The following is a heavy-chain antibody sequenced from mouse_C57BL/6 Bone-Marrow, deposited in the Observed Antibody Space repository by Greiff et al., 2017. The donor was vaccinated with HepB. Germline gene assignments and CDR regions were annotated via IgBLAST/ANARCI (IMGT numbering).Heavy chain of an antibody. CDR3: ARSYGYYAWFAY. V-gene: IGHV1-69*01. CDR2: IDPSDSYT. Sequence: VQLQQPGAELVMPGASVKLSCKASGYTFTSYWMHWVKQRPGQGLEWIGEIDPSDSYTNYNQKFKGKSTLTVDKSSSTAYMQLSSLTSEDSAVYYCARSYGYYAWFAYWGQGTRVTVSA. J-gene: IGHJ3*01. D-gene: IGHD2-12*01. CDR1: GYTFTSYW.